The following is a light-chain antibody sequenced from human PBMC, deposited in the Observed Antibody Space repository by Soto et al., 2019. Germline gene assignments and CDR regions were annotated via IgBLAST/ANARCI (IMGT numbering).Light chain of an antibody. V-gene: IGKV3-15*01. CDR1: QSGSNN. Sequence: EIVLTQSPGTLSLSPGERATLSCRASQSGSNNYLAWYQQKPGQAPRLLIYDASTRATGIPARFSGSGSGTEFTLTISSLQSEDFAVYYCQQYAIWERTFGQGTKVDIK. J-gene: IGKJ1*01. CDR2: DAS. CDR3: QQYAIWERT.